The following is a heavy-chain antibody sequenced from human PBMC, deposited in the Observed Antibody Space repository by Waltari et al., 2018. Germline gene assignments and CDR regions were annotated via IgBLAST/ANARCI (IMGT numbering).Heavy chain of an antibody. D-gene: IGHD5-18*01. V-gene: IGHV4-4*08. CDR2: IYTTGSS. J-gene: IGHJ4*02. CDR3: ARRELDSYGGYYFDY. CDR1: GDSMRSYY. Sequence: QVQLQESGPGLLKPSETLSLTCSVSGDSMRSYYWSWIRQSPEKGLEWIGFIYTTGSSNYNPSLEMRVSISLDTSKNQFSLNLYSVIAADTAVYYCARRELDSYGGYYFDYWGQGVLVTVSS.